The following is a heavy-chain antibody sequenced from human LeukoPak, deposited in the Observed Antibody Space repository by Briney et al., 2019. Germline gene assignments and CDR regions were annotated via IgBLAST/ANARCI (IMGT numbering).Heavy chain of an antibody. CDR3: TRHQYDAFEI. CDR1: GITVSSYY. V-gene: IGHV3-53*01. CDR2: IYGGGGT. Sequence: GGSLRLTCAASGITVSSYYMSWVRQAPGKGLEWVSVIYGGGGTYYADSAKGRFAISRDNSKNTLYLQISSLRAEDTAIYYCTRHQYDAFEIWGQGTMVTVSS. D-gene: IGHD4-11*01. J-gene: IGHJ3*02.